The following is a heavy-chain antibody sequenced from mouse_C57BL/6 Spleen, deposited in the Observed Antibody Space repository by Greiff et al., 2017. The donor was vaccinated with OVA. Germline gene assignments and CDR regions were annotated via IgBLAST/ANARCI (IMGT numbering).Heavy chain of an antibody. CDR2: ISSGGSYT. D-gene: IGHD1-1*01. CDR1: GFTFSSYG. CDR3: ARNYGSSPHYFDY. V-gene: IGHV5-6*01. Sequence: EVKLMESGGDLVKPGGSLKLSCAASGFTFSSYGMSWVRQTPDKRLEWVATISSGGSYTYYPDSVKGRFTISRDNAKNTLYLQMSSLKSEDTAMYYCARNYGSSPHYFDYWGQGTTLTVSS. J-gene: IGHJ2*01.